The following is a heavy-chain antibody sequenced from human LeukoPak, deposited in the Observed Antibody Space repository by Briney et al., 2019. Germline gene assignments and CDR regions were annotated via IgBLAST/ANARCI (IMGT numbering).Heavy chain of an antibody. CDR2: INHSGST. CDR1: GGSFSGYY. V-gene: IGHV4-34*01. Sequence: SETLSLTCAVYGGSFSGYYWSWIRQPPGKGLEWIGEINHSGSTNYNPSLKSRATISVDTSKNQFSLKLSSVTAADTAVYYCARGMIVVVTNDAFDIWGQGTMVTVSS. CDR3: ARGMIVVVTNDAFDI. D-gene: IGHD2-21*02. J-gene: IGHJ3*02.